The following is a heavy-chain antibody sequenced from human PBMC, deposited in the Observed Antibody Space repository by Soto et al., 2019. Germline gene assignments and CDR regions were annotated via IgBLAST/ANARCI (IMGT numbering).Heavy chain of an antibody. J-gene: IGHJ5*02. Sequence: EVQLLESGGGLVQPGGSLRLSCAASGFSFSYYSMSWVRQAPGKGLEWVSSISGSGAITYYADSVKGRFSISRDNSKNTLYLQLNSLRAEDTAEYYCAKHLADYESGYFRWLDAWGQGTLVTVSS. CDR1: GFSFSYYS. D-gene: IGHD3-9*01. CDR2: ISGSGAIT. V-gene: IGHV3-23*01. CDR3: AKHLADYESGYFRWLDA.